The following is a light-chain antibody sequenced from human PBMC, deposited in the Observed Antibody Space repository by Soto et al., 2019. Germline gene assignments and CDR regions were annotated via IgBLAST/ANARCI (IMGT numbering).Light chain of an antibody. Sequence: EIVLTQSPGTLSLSPGERATLSCRASQIVAKNYLAWYQQEPGQAPRLLIYGPSTRATGIPDRFSGSGSGTDFTLTISRLEPEDFAVYYCRQYADYPQTFGQGTKVEIK. CDR3: RQYADYPQT. CDR2: GPS. V-gene: IGKV3-20*01. J-gene: IGKJ1*01. CDR1: QIVAKNY.